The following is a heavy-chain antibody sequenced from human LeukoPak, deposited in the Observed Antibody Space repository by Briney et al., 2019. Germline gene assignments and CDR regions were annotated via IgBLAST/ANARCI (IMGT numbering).Heavy chain of an antibody. J-gene: IGHJ4*02. Sequence: SETLSLTCTVSGYSISSGYYWGWIRQPPGKGLEWIGSIYHSGSTYYNPSLKSRVTISVDTSKNQFSLKLSSVTAADTAVYYCATRSGERGYGDFDDYWGQGTLVTVSS. CDR3: ATRSGERGYGDFDDY. V-gene: IGHV4-38-2*02. D-gene: IGHD4-17*01. CDR2: IYHSGST. CDR1: GYSISSGYY.